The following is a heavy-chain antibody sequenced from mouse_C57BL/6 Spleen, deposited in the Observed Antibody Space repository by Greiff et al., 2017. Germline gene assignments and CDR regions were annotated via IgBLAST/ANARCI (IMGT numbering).Heavy chain of an antibody. J-gene: IGHJ2*01. Sequence: DVLLVESGGGLVKPGGSLKLSCAASGFTFSDYGLHWVRQAPEKGLEWVAYISSDSSTIYYADTVKGRFTISRDNAKNTLFLQMTSLGSEDTAMYYCAGTVATSVYYDYWGQGTTLTVSS. D-gene: IGHD1-1*01. V-gene: IGHV5-17*01. CDR1: GFTFSDYG. CDR2: ISSDSSTI. CDR3: AGTVATSVYYDY.